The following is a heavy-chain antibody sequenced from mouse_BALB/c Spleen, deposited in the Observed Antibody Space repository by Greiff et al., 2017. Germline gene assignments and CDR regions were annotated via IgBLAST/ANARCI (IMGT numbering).Heavy chain of an antibody. D-gene: IGHD3-3*01. CDR2: ISSGGGST. J-gene: IGHJ1*01. CDR3: ARTGTRALYFDV. CDR1: GFAFSSYD. V-gene: IGHV5-12-1*01. Sequence: EVMLVESGGGLVKPGGSLKLSCAASGFAFSSYDMSWVRQTPEKRLEWVAYISSGGGSTYYPDTVKGRFTISRDNAKNTLYLQMSSLKSEDTAMYYCARTGTRALYFDVWGAGTTVTVSS.